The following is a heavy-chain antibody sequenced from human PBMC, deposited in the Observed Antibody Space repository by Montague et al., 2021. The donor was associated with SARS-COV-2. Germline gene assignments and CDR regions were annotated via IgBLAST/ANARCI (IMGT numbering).Heavy chain of an antibody. V-gene: IGHV3-21*01. Sequence: SLRLSCATSGFTISRNSMNWVRQAPGKGLEWVSTISSDTLHTFYAESVKGRFTISRDNAKNELYLQMNSLRAEDMAVYYCARGGEIDVWAPFGHWGQGTLDTVSS. CDR2: ISSDTLHT. CDR1: GFTISRNS. D-gene: IGHD3-16*01. CDR3: ARGGEIDVWAPFGH. J-gene: IGHJ4*02.